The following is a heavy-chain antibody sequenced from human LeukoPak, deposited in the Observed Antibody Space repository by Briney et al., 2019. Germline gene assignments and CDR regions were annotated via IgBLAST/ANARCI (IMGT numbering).Heavy chain of an antibody. CDR1: GDLISGSY. CDR3: ATVGGEGGFLHY. D-gene: IGHD7-27*01. V-gene: IGHV4-4*07. J-gene: IGHJ4*02. Sequence: PSETLSLTCTVSGDLISGSYWSWIRQPAGKGLEWIGRIYTTRTADYNPSLTSRVTMSVDKSKKQLSLKLNSVTAADTAVYYCATVGGEGGFLHYWGQGILVAVSS. CDR2: IYTTRTA.